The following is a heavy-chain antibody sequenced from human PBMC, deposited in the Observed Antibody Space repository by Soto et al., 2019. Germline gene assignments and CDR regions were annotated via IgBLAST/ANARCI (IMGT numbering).Heavy chain of an antibody. CDR3: AKAALSAAGNAEYFPH. V-gene: IGHV3-23*01. CDR2: ISGSGGST. CDR1: GFTFSSYA. D-gene: IGHD6-13*01. J-gene: IGHJ1*01. Sequence: PAGCLGLSCAASGFTFSSYAMSWVRQSPGKGLEWVSAISGSGGSTYYADSVKGRFTISRDNSKNTLYLQMNSLRAEDTAVYYCAKAALSAAGNAEYFPHWGQGTLVTVSS.